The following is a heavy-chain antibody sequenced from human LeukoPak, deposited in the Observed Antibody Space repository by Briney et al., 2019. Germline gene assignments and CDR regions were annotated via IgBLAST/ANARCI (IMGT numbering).Heavy chain of an antibody. CDR1: GFIVSSNY. J-gene: IGHJ6*02. CDR2: IYADGSR. D-gene: IGHD6-19*01. CDR3: ARDPSGRGMDV. V-gene: IGHV3-53*01. Sequence: GGSLRLSCAASGFIVSSNYMTWVRQAPGKGLEWVSSIYADGSRYYADSVKGRFTISRDTSRNTVYLQMNSLRAEDTAVYYCARDPSGRGMDVWGQGTTVTVSS.